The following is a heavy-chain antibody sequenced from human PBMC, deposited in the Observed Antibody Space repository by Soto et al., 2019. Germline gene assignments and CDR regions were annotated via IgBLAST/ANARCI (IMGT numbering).Heavy chain of an antibody. V-gene: IGHV1-3*01. J-gene: IGHJ6*02. D-gene: IGHD3-3*01. Sequence: AASVKVSCKASGYTFTSYAMHWVRQAPGQRLEWMGWINAGNGNTKYSQKFQGRVTMTRDTSTSTAYMELRSLRSDDTAVYYCASSLRFLEWASGDYYGMDVWGQGTTVTVSS. CDR3: ASSLRFLEWASGDYYGMDV. CDR2: INAGNGNT. CDR1: GYTFTSYA.